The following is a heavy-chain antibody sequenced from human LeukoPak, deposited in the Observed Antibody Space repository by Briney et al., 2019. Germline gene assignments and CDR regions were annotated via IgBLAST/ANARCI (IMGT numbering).Heavy chain of an antibody. CDR1: GFTFSSYA. D-gene: IGHD6-13*01. Sequence: PGGSLRLSCAASGFTFSSYAMHWVRQAPGKGLEWVAVISYDGSNKYYADSVKGRFTISRDNSKNTLYLQMNSLRAEDTAVYYCARYEGSSWAHDAFDIWGQGTMVTVSS. V-gene: IGHV3-30*14. CDR3: ARYEGSSWAHDAFDI. CDR2: ISYDGSNK. J-gene: IGHJ3*02.